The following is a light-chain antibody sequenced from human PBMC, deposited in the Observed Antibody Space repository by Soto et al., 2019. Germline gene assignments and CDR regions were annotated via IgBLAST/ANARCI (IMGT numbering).Light chain of an antibody. CDR2: DVS. V-gene: IGLV2-14*01. J-gene: IGLJ1*01. Sequence: ALTQPASVSGSPGQSITISCTGTSSDVGGYNYVSWYQQHPGKAPKFMIYDVSNRPSGVSNRFSGSKSGNTASLTISGLQAEDEADYYSSSYTTSNTRQIVFGTGTKLTVL. CDR3: SSYTTSNTRQIV. CDR1: SSDVGGYNY.